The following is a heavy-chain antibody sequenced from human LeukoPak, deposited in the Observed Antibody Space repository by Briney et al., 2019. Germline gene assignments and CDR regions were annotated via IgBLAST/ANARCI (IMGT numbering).Heavy chain of an antibody. V-gene: IGHV4-30-4*01. J-gene: IGHJ6*02. Sequence: PSETLSLTCTVSGGSISSGDYYWSWIRQPPGKGLEWIGYIYYSGSTYYNPSLKSRVTISVDTSKNQFSLKLSSVTAADTAVYYCAREEGRNFYYSMDVWGQGTTVTVSS. CDR1: GGSISSGDYY. CDR3: AREEGRNFYYSMDV. D-gene: IGHD3-3*01. CDR2: IYYSGST.